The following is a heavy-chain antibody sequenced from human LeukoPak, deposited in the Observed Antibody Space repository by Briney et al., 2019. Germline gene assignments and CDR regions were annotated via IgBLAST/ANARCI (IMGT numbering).Heavy chain of an antibody. CDR2: TYYRSKWYN. J-gene: IGHJ4*02. D-gene: IGHD5-18*01. CDR1: GDSVSSNSAA. CDR3: ARGGTIQLWLRDPYFDY. V-gene: IGHV6-1*01. Sequence: SQTLSLTCAISGDSVSSNSAAWSWIRQSPSRGLEWLGRTYYRSKWYNDYAVSVKSRITFNPDTSKNQFSLQLNSVTPEDTAVYDCARGGTIQLWLRDPYFDYWGQGTLVTVSS.